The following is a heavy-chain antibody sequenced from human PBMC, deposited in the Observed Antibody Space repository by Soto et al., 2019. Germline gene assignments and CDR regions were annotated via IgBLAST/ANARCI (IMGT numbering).Heavy chain of an antibody. CDR2: VSDDGSEQ. D-gene: IGHD1-26*01. V-gene: IGHV3-30*17. CDR3: ARDPTGGYFHYDY. Sequence: GGSLRLSCAASGFSLRDYGMHWVRQAPGKGLEYVAAVSDDGSEQYYADSVRGRFTISRDNSKNTVYLQLDSLTTGDTAVYYCARDPTGGYFHYDYWGQGALVTVSS. J-gene: IGHJ4*02. CDR1: GFSLRDYG.